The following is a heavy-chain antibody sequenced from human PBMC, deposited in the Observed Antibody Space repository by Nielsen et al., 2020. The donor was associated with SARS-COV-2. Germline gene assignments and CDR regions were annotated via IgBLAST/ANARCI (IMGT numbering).Heavy chain of an antibody. J-gene: IGHJ3*02. D-gene: IGHD4-17*01. Sequence: GESLKISCAASGFTFDDYTMHWVRQAPGKGLEWVSLISWDGGSTYYADSVKGRFTISRDNSKNSLYPQMNSLRTEDTALYYCAKLPSHYGDYDAFDIWGQGTMVTVSS. CDR3: AKLPSHYGDYDAFDI. V-gene: IGHV3-43*01. CDR1: GFTFDDYT. CDR2: ISWDGGST.